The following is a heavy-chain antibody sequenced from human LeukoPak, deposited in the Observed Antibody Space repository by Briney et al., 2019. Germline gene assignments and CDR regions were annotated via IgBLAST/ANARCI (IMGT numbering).Heavy chain of an antibody. CDR3: ARARSGKWGFDY. Sequence: SETLSLTCTVSGGSIKNYYWSWIRQPPGKGLEWIGYIFYTGSTNYNPSLKSRVTISVDTSKNQFSLKLSSVTAADTAVYYCARARSGKWGFDYWGQGTLVTVSS. D-gene: IGHD1-26*01. CDR1: GGSIKNYY. CDR2: IFYTGST. V-gene: IGHV4-59*12. J-gene: IGHJ4*02.